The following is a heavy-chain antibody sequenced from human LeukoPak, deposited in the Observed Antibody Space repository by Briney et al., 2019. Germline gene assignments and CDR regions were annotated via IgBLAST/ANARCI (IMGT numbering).Heavy chain of an antibody. D-gene: IGHD6-13*01. CDR3: ARDQASSWSQQWQTVYYFDY. V-gene: IGHV4-4*07. CDR1: GGSISSYY. CDR2: IYTSGST. Sequence: SETLSLTCTVSGGSISSYYWSWIRQPAGKGLEWIGRIYTSGSTNYNPSLKSRVTMSVDTSKNQFSLKLSSVTAADTAVYYCARDQASSWSQQWQTVYYFDYWGQGTLVTVSS. J-gene: IGHJ4*02.